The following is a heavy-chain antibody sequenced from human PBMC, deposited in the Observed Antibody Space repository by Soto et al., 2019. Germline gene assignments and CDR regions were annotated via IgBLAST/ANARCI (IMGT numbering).Heavy chain of an antibody. J-gene: IGHJ4*02. CDR2: ISSRGSTI. CDR1: GFTFSDYY. Sequence: QVQLVESGGGWVKPGGSLRLSCAASGFTFSDYYMSWIRQAPGKGLEWVSYISSRGSTIYYADSVKGRFTISRDNAKNTLHLKRNGQRAEDTAVYYCARSHPYYVSSGYPDYWGQGTLVTVSS. CDR3: ARSHPYYVSSGYPDY. D-gene: IGHD3-22*01. V-gene: IGHV3-11*01.